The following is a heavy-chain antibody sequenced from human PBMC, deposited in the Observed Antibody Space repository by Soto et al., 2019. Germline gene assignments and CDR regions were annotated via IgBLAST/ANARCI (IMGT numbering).Heavy chain of an antibody. V-gene: IGHV4-30-2*01. CDR2: IYHSGNT. D-gene: IGHD1-26*01. Sequence: QLQLQESGSGLVKPSQTLSLICAVSGGSISSSAYSWSWIRQPPGKGLEWIGYIYHSGNTYYNPSLKSRVTRALDRSKNQFSLKLSSVTAADTAXYYCARGEVGTTTDGFDIWGQGTLVTVSS. J-gene: IGHJ3*02. CDR1: GGSISSSAYS. CDR3: ARGEVGTTTDGFDI.